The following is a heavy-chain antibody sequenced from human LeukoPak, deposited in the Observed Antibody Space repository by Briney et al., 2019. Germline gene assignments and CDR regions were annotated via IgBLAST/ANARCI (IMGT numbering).Heavy chain of an antibody. CDR1: GYTFTDNY. D-gene: IGHD3-22*01. J-gene: IGHJ3*01. CDR3: ARAQNYHDRSGYSDDTFDV. V-gene: IGHV1-2*06. Sequence: ASVKVSCKASGYTFTDNYIHWVRQAPGQGLEWMGRVNPDSGGINYAQKFQGRVTMTRDTSINKAFVELRRLRSDDTATYYCARAQNYHDRSGYSDDTFDVWGHGTMITVSS. CDR2: VNPDSGGI.